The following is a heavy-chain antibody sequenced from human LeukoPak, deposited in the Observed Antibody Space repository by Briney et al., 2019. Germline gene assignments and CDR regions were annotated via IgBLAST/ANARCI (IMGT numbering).Heavy chain of an antibody. CDR3: ARGGYYGSGNDFRFDP. CDR2: IYYSGST. D-gene: IGHD3-10*01. J-gene: IGHJ5*02. Sequence: SETLSLTCTVSGGSISNYYWSWIRQPPGKGLEWIGYIYYSGSTNYNPSLKSRVTISVDTSKNQFSLKLSSVTAADTAVYYCARGGYYGSGNDFRFDPWGQGTLVTVSS. CDR1: GGSISNYY. V-gene: IGHV4-59*01.